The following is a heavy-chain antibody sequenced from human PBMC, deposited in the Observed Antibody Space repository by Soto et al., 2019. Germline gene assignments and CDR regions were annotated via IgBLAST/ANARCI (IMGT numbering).Heavy chain of an antibody. J-gene: IGHJ4*02. V-gene: IGHV3-33*01. CDR1: GSTFSSYG. CDR2: IWYDGSNK. CDR3: ARDFPSGYSYGPDY. Sequence: GGSLRLSCAASGSTFSSYGMHWVRQAPGKGLEWVAVIWYDGSNKYYADSVKGRFTTSRDNSKNTLYLQMNSLRAEDTAAYYCARDFPSGYSYGPDYWGQGTLVTVSS. D-gene: IGHD5-18*01.